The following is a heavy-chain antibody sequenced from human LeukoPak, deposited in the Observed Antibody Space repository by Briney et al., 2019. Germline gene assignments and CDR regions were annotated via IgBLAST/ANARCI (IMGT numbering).Heavy chain of an antibody. D-gene: IGHD2-15*01. Sequence: AASVKVSCKASGYTFTGYYMHWVRQAPGQGLEWMGWINPNSGGTNYAQKFQGRVTITRDTSISTAYMELSRLRSEDTAVYYCARGVVVVVAATSVLDPWGQGTLVTVSS. CDR3: ARGVVVVVAATSVLDP. CDR1: GYTFTGYY. CDR2: INPNSGGT. V-gene: IGHV1-2*02. J-gene: IGHJ5*02.